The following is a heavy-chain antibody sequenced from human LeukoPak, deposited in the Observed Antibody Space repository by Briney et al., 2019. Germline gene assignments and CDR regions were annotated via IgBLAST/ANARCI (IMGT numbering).Heavy chain of an antibody. D-gene: IGHD3-10*01. Sequence: SETLSLTCTVSGGSISSYYWSWLRQPPGKGLEWLGYIYYSGSTNYNPSPKSRVTISVDTSKNQFSLKLSSVTAADTAVYYCARHRYGSGSYYLDYWGQGTLVTVSS. CDR1: GGSISSYY. CDR3: ARHRYGSGSYYLDY. J-gene: IGHJ4*02. V-gene: IGHV4-59*08. CDR2: IYYSGST.